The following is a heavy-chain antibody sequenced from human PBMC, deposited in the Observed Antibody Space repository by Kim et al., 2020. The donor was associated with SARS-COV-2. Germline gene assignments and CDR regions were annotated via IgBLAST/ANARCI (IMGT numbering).Heavy chain of an antibody. D-gene: IGHD3-22*01. J-gene: IGHJ3*02. CDR1: GFTVSSNY. CDR2: IYSGGST. CDR3: ARGGRPKMTWFDYYDSSGYERTDAFDI. Sequence: GGSLRLSCAASGFTVSSNYMSWVRQAPGKGLEWVSVIYSGGSTYYADSVKGRFTISRDNSKNTLYLQMNSLRAEDTAVYYCARGGRPKMTWFDYYDSSGYERTDAFDIWGQGTMVTVSS. V-gene: IGHV3-66*01.